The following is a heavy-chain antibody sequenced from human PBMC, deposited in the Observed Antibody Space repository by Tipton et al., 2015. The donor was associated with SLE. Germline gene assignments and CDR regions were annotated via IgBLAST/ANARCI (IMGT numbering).Heavy chain of an antibody. CDR3: ARESRYYESTSYSDAFDI. D-gene: IGHD3-22*01. Sequence: LRLSCDVSGYSIRRGFYWGWIRQPPGKGLEWIGNIYPTANTYYNPSLKSRVTISVDTSNNQVSLKLKSVTAADTAVYYCARESRYYESTSYSDAFDIWGRGTTVVVSS. V-gene: IGHV4-38-2*02. CDR2: IYPTANT. J-gene: IGHJ3*02. CDR1: GYSIRRGFY.